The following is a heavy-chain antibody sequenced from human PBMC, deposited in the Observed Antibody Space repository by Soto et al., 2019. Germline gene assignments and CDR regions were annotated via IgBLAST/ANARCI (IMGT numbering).Heavy chain of an antibody. Sequence: QVQLQESGPGLVKPSETLSLTCTVSGGSISSYYWSWIRQPPGKGLEWIGYIYYSGSTNYNPSLKSRVTISVDTSKIQSSLKLSSVTAADTALYYCARVLHCDILTGPQPNWYFDLWGRGTLVTVSS. CDR3: ARVLHCDILTGPQPNWYFDL. J-gene: IGHJ2*01. D-gene: IGHD3-9*01. V-gene: IGHV4-59*01. CDR1: GGSISSYY. CDR2: IYYSGST.